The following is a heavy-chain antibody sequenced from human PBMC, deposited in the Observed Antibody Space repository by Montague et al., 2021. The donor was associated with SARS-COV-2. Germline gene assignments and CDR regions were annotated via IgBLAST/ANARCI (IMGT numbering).Heavy chain of an antibody. CDR1: GGSISGYY. J-gene: IGHJ4*02. V-gene: IGHV4-59*01. Sequence: ETLSLTCTVSGGSISGYYWSWIRQPPGKGLEWIGYIYYSGSTNXNPSLKSRVTISIDTSKNQFSLKLSSVTAADTAVYYCARISHLEGYYFDYWGQGTLATVSS. CDR3: ARISHLEGYYFDY. CDR2: IYYSGST.